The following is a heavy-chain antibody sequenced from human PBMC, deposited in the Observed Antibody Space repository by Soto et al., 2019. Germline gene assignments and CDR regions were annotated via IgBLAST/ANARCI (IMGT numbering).Heavy chain of an antibody. CDR3: AKSGKEYYYGMDV. CDR2: ISGSGGST. D-gene: IGHD1-1*01. CDR1: GFTFSSYA. V-gene: IGHV3-23*01. Sequence: LRLSCVASGFTFSSYAMSWVRQAPGKGLEWVSAISGSGGSTYYADSVKGRFTISRDNSKNTLYLQMNSLRAEDTAVYYCAKSGKEYYYGMDVWGQGTTVTVSS. J-gene: IGHJ6*02.